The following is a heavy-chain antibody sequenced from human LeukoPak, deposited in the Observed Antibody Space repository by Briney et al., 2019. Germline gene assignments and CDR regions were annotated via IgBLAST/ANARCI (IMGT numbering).Heavy chain of an antibody. CDR3: ARLLRVVDTGAYYFDY. Sequence: SVKVSCKASGGTFSSYAISWVRQAPGQGLEWMGRIIPILGITNYAETFQGRVTLTADTSTSTLYMELSSLRSEDTAVYYCARLLRVVDTGAYYFDYWGQGTLVTVSS. CDR2: IIPILGIT. D-gene: IGHD2-8*02. V-gene: IGHV1-69*04. CDR1: GGTFSSYA. J-gene: IGHJ4*02.